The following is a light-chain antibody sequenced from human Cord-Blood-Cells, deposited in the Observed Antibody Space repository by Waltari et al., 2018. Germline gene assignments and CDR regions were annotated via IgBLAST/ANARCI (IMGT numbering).Light chain of an antibody. Sequence: QSALTQPRSVSGSPGQSVTISCTGTSSGVGGYNHVSCYQQHPGNAPKLMIYDVSKRPSGVPDRFSGSKSGNTASLTISGLQAEDEADYYCCSYAGSYTLVFGGGTKLTVL. CDR2: DVS. V-gene: IGLV2-11*01. CDR3: CSYAGSYTLV. CDR1: SSGVGGYNH. J-gene: IGLJ3*02.